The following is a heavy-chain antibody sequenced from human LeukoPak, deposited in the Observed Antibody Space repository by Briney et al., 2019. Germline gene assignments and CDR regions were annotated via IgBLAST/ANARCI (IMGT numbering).Heavy chain of an antibody. CDR2: ISAYNGNS. D-gene: IGHD4-17*01. J-gene: IGHJ6*02. Sequence: GASVKVSCKASGYTFTGYGISWVRQAPGQGLEWMGWISAYNGNSNYAQKLQGRVTMTTDTSTSTAYMELRSLRSDDTAVYYCARESVTTPSNGMDVWGQGTTVTVSS. CDR1: GYTFTGYG. CDR3: ARESVTTPSNGMDV. V-gene: IGHV1-18*01.